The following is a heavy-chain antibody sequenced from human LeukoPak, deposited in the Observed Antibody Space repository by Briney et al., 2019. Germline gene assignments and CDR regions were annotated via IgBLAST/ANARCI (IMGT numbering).Heavy chain of an antibody. D-gene: IGHD2-2*01. Sequence: GGSLRLSCAASGFTFSGYAMSWVRQAPGKGLEWVSAISGSGGSTYYADSVEGRFTISRDNSKNTLYLQINSLRAEDTAVYYCAKTGGIVVVPSANDYWGQGTLVTVSS. J-gene: IGHJ4*02. CDR3: AKTGGIVVVPSANDY. CDR1: GFTFSGYA. V-gene: IGHV3-23*01. CDR2: ISGSGGST.